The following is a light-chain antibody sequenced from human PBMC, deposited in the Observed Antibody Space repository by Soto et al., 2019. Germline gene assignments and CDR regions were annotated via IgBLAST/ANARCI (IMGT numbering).Light chain of an antibody. CDR3: QQYNNWPLTT. CDR2: GAS. V-gene: IGKV3D-15*01. CDR1: QSVSSN. J-gene: IGKJ4*01. Sequence: EIVMTQSPATLSVSPGERATLSCRASQSVSSNLAWYQQKPGQAPRLLIYGASTRATGIPARFSGSGSGTELTLTISSLQSEDFAVYYCQQYNNWPLTTFGGGTKVEIK.